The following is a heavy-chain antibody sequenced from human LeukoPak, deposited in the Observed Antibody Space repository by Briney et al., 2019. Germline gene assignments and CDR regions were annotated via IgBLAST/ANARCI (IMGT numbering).Heavy chain of an antibody. CDR1: GGTFSSYA. D-gene: IGHD3-22*01. CDR2: IIPIFGTA. CDR3: ARGSRSYYDSSGYYYNNY. V-gene: IGHV1-69*13. J-gene: IGHJ4*02. Sequence: SVKVSCKASGGTFSSYAISWVRQAPGQGLEWMRGIIPIFGTANYAQKFQGRVTITADESTSTAYMELSGLRSEDTAVYYCARGSRSYYDSSGYYYNNYWGQGTLVTVSS.